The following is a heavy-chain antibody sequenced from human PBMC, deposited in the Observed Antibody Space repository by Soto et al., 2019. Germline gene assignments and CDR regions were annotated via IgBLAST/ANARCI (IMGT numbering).Heavy chain of an antibody. Sequence: QVQLLQSGAEVKKPGASVKVSCKASGYAFTSYHLHWLRQAPGKGPEWLGIIKPGGGSTSYAQQFRGRLTMTRDTSTSTVYMEMNCLRSDDTAVYYCARELDTVTLDAFDIWGQGTMVTVSS. CDR2: IKPGGGST. D-gene: IGHD4-4*01. V-gene: IGHV1-46*01. CDR3: ARELDTVTLDAFDI. CDR1: GYAFTSYH. J-gene: IGHJ3*02.